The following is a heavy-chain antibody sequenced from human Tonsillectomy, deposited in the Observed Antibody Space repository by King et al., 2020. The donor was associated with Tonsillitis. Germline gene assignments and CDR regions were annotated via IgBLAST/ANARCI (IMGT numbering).Heavy chain of an antibody. CDR3: AREGRLFCSGGSCYSRWFDP. Sequence: VQLVESGGGLVQPGGSLRLSCAASGFTFSSYWMSWVRQAPGKGLEWVANIKQDGSEKYYVDSVKGRFTISRDNAKNSLYLQSNSLRAEDTAVYYCAREGRLFCSGGSCYSRWFDPWGQGTLVTVSS. CDR1: GFTFSSYW. V-gene: IGHV3-7*01. D-gene: IGHD2-15*01. J-gene: IGHJ5*02. CDR2: IKQDGSEK.